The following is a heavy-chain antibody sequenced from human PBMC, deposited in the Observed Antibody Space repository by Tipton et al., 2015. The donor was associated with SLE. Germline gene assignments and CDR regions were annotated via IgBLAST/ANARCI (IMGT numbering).Heavy chain of an antibody. J-gene: IGHJ4*02. CDR1: GASVSSGRYY. Sequence: TLSLTCTVSGASVSSGRYYWSWIRQHPGKGPEWIGYIYYSGSTYYNPSLRSRVTFSLDTSKNQFSLKLTSVTAADTAVYYCARVSSGTNYAIESWGQGTLVTVSS. CDR2: IYYSGST. V-gene: IGHV4-31*03. D-gene: IGHD4/OR15-4a*01. CDR3: ARVSSGTNYAIES.